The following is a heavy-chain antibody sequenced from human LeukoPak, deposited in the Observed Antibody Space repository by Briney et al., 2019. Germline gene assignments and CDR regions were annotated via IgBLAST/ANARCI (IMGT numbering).Heavy chain of an antibody. J-gene: IGHJ4*02. Sequence: PGGSLRLSCAASGFTFSNAWMSWVRQAPGKGLEWVSHISYSSTTIYYADSVKGRFTISRDNAKNSLYLQMNSLRDEDTAVYYCATDLPTDWGQGTLVTVSS. CDR2: ISYSSTTI. V-gene: IGHV3-48*02. CDR3: ATDLPTD. CDR1: GFTFSNAW. D-gene: IGHD2-21*02.